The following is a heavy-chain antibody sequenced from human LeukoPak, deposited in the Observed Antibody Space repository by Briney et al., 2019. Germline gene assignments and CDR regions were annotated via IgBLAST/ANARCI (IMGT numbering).Heavy chain of an antibody. CDR2: MNPNSGNT. CDR1: GYTFTSYD. V-gene: IGHV1-8*01. J-gene: IGHJ5*02. Sequence: ASVKVSCKASGYTFTSYDINWVRQATGQGLEWMGWMNPNSGNTGYAQKFQGRVTMTRNTSISTAYMELSSLRSEDTAVYYCARGPREQQLVRSWFDPWGQGTLVTVSS. CDR3: ARGPREQQLVRSWFDP. D-gene: IGHD6-13*01.